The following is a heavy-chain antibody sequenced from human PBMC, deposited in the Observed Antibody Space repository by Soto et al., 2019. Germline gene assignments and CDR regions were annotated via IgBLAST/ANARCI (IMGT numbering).Heavy chain of an antibody. CDR1: GGSISSYY. CDR2: IYYSGST. Sequence: PSETLSLTCTVSGGSISSYYWSWIRQPPGKGLEWIGYIYYSGSTNYNPSLKSRVTISVDTSKNQFSLKLSSVTAADTAVYYCARVVVRDSGYDLDYWGQGTLVTVSS. D-gene: IGHD5-12*01. J-gene: IGHJ4*02. CDR3: ARVVVRDSGYDLDY. V-gene: IGHV4-59*01.